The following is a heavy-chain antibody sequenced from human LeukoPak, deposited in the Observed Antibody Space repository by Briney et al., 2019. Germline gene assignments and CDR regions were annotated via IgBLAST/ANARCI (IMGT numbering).Heavy chain of an antibody. V-gene: IGHV3-23*01. D-gene: IGHD3-10*01. CDR2: ISGSGGST. CDR1: EFTFSGYA. J-gene: IGHJ6*03. Sequence: GGSLRLSCVASEFTFSGYAMSWVRPVPGKGLEWVSVISGSGGSTYYADSVKGRFTISRDNSKNTLYLQINSLRAEDTAVYYCAKDRQGFGFGEQLDYYYMDVWGKGTTVTVSS. CDR3: AKDRQGFGFGEQLDYYYMDV.